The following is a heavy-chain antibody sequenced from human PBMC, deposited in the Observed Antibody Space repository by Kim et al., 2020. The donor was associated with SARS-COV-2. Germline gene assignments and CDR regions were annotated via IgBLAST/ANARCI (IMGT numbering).Heavy chain of an antibody. J-gene: IGHJ4*02. CDR1: GFTFSSYS. CDR2: ISSSSSYI. CDR3: ASPIAAAGSRRGDY. V-gene: IGHV3-21*01. D-gene: IGHD6-13*01. Sequence: GGSLRLSCAASGFTFSSYSMNWVRQAPGKGLEWVSSISSSSSYIYYADSVKGRFTISRDNAKNSLYLQMNSLRAEDTAVYYCASPIAAAGSRRGDYWGQGTLVTVSS.